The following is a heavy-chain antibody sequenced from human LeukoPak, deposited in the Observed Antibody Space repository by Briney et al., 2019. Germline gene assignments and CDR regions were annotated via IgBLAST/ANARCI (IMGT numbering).Heavy chain of an antibody. CDR1: GFTFSSYS. V-gene: IGHV4-34*01. J-gene: IGHJ4*02. Sequence: PGGSLRLSCAASGFTFSSYSMNWVRQAPGKGLEWIGEINHSGSTNYNPSLKSRVTISVDTSKNQFSLKLSSVTAADTAVYYCARGLSLLWFGESNFDYWGQGTLVTVSS. CDR3: ARGLSLLWFGESNFDY. D-gene: IGHD3-10*01. CDR2: INHSGST.